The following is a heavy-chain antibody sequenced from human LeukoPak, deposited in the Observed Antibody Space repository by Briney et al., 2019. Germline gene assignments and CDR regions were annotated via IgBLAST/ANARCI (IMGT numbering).Heavy chain of an antibody. J-gene: IGHJ3*02. Sequence: GGSLRLSCAASGFTFSSYSMNWVRQAPGKGLEWVSYISSSSSTIYYADSVKGRFTISRDNAKNSLYLQMNSLRAEDTAVYYCVADWEMATAAADAFDIWGQGTMVTVSS. D-gene: IGHD5-24*01. CDR1: GFTFSSYS. CDR3: VADWEMATAAADAFDI. V-gene: IGHV3-48*04. CDR2: ISSSSSTI.